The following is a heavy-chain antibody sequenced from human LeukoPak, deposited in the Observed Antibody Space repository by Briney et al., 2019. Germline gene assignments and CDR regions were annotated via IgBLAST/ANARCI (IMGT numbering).Heavy chain of an antibody. D-gene: IGHD1-7*01. CDR2: IKQDGSEK. CDR1: GFTFSSYW. V-gene: IGHV3-7*04. Sequence: QPGGPLRLSCAASGFTFSSYWMSWVRQAPGKGLEWVANIKQDGSEKYYVDSVKGRFTISRDNAKNSLYLQMNSLRAEDTAVYYCARVLSGTTFSFDYWGQGTVVSVLS. J-gene: IGHJ4*02. CDR3: ARVLSGTTFSFDY.